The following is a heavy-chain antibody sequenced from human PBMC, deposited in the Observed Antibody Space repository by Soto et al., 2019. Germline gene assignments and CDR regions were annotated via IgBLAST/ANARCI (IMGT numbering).Heavy chain of an antibody. CDR1: GDTISRSSAA. V-gene: IGHV6-1*01. CDR3: ARCCVNVDCYPPFAY. J-gene: IGHJ4*02. D-gene: IGHD2-21*02. CDR2: TYYKTKWST. Sequence: PSQTLSLTCDISGDTISRSSAAWIWVRQSPSRGLEWLGRTYYKTKWSTDYALSVKGRITINAITSRNQISLHLNSVTPEDTALYFFARCCVNVDCYPPFAYWGQGTSVTVSS.